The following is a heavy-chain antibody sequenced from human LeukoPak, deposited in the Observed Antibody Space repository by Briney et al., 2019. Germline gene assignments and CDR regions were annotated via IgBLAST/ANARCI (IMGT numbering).Heavy chain of an antibody. D-gene: IGHD2/OR15-2a*01. J-gene: IGHJ4*02. CDR1: GFTFSSYG. CDR3: AKDFSTAYYFDY. V-gene: IGHV3-30*02. Sequence: PGGSLRLSCAASGFTFSSYGMHWVRKAPGKGLEWVAFIRYDGSNKYYADSVKGRFTISRDNSKNTLYLQMNSLRAEDTAVYYCAKDFSTAYYFDYWGQGTLVTVSS. CDR2: IRYDGSNK.